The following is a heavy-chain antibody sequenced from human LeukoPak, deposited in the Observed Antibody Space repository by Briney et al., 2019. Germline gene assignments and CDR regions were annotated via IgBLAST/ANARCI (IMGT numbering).Heavy chain of an antibody. V-gene: IGHV3-30-3*01. D-gene: IGHD6-13*01. CDR3: ARDLVSSSWYGYFDY. CDR2: ISYDGSNK. CDR1: GFTFSSYA. J-gene: IGHJ4*02. Sequence: PGGSLRLSCAASGFTFSSYAMHWVRQAPGKGLEWVAVISYDGSNKYYADSVKGRFTISRDNSKNTLYLQMNSLRAEDTAVYYCARDLVSSSWYGYFDYWGQGTLVTVSS.